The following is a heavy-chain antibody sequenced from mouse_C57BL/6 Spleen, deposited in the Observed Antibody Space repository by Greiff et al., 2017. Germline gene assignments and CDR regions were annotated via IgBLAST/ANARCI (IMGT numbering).Heavy chain of an antibody. CDR2: ISYDGSN. CDR3: ASTGTGYAMDY. D-gene: IGHD4-1*02. J-gene: IGHJ4*01. Sequence: EVKLQESGPGLVKPSQSLSLTCSVTGYSITSGYYWNWIRQFPGNKLEWMGYISYDGSNNYNPSLKNRISITRDTSKNQFFLKLNSVTTEDTATYYCASTGTGYAMDYWGQGTSFTVSS. CDR1: GYSITSGYY. V-gene: IGHV3-6*01.